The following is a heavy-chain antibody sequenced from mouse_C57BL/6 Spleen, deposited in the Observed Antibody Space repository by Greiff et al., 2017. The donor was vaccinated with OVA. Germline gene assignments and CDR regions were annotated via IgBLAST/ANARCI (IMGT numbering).Heavy chain of an antibody. D-gene: IGHD1-1*01. Sequence: VQLQQPGAELVKPGASVKLSCKASGYTFTSYWMQWVKQRPGQGLEWIGEIDPSDSYTNYNQKFKGKATLTVDTSSSTAYMQLSSLTSEDSAVYYCARRIRGNYYGSSYVFDYWGQGTTLTVSS. V-gene: IGHV1-50*01. J-gene: IGHJ2*01. CDR1: GYTFTSYW. CDR2: IDPSDSYT. CDR3: ARRIRGNYYGSSYVFDY.